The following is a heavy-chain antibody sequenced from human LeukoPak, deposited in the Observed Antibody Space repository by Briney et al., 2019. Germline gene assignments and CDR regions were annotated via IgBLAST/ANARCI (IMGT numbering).Heavy chain of an antibody. D-gene: IGHD3-22*01. CDR2: IWYDGSNK. CDR3: TRGDYYDSSGYYFLFDY. J-gene: IGHJ4*02. V-gene: IGHV3-33*01. Sequence: GGSLRLSCAASGFTFSSYGMHWVRQAPGKGLEWVAVIWYDGSNKYYADSVKGRYTISRDNSKNTLYVQMNRLKTEDTAVYYCTRGDYYDSSGYYFLFDYWSQGTLVTVSS. CDR1: GFTFSSYG.